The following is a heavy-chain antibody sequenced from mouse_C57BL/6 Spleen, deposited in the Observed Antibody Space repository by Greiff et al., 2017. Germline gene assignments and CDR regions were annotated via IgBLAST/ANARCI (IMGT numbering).Heavy chain of an antibody. CDR3: AKSGGNDYAMDY. Sequence: QVQLQQPGAELVRPGTSVKLSCKASGYTFTSYWMHWVKQRPVQGLEWIGVIDPSDSYTNYNQKFKGKATLTVDTSSSTAYMQLSSLTSEDSAVXYCAKSGGNDYAMDYWGQGTSVTVSS. V-gene: IGHV1-59*01. CDR1: GYTFTSYW. CDR2: IDPSDSYT. D-gene: IGHD2-1*01. J-gene: IGHJ4*01.